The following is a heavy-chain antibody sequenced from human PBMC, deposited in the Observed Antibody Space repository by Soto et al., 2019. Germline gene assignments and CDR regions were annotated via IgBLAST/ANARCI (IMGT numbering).Heavy chain of an antibody. V-gene: IGHV4-4*07. CDR3: ARVASRGWYEDY. CDR1: GGSITSYY. D-gene: IGHD6-19*01. J-gene: IGHJ4*02. Sequence: SETLSLTCTVSGGSITSYYWSWIRQPAGKGLEWIGRIYTSGSTNYNPSLKSRVTTSVDTSKNQFSLKVSSVTAADTAVYYCARVASRGWYEDYWGQGILVTVYS. CDR2: IYTSGST.